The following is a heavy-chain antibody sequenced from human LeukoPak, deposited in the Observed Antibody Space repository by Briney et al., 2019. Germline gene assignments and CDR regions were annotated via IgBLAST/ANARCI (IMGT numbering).Heavy chain of an antibody. CDR1: GFTFSSYG. CDR2: ISYDGSNK. Sequence: GGSLRLSCAASGFTFSSYGMHWVRQAPGKGLEWVAVISYDGSNKYYADSVKGRFTISSDNSQNTLYLQMNSLRAEDTAVYYCAKSTYRKVAAAWNWFDPWGQGALVTVSS. J-gene: IGHJ5*02. CDR3: AKSTYRKVAAAWNWFDP. V-gene: IGHV3-30*18. D-gene: IGHD6-13*01.